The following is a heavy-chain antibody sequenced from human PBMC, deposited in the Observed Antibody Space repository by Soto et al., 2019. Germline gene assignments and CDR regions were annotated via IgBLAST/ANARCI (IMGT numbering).Heavy chain of an antibody. J-gene: IGHJ4*02. Sequence: GGSLRLSCAASGFTFSSAWLNWVRQGPGKGLEWVGRIKSKADGETTDYAAPVNGRFTISRDDSKNTLYLQMDGLKTEDTAVYYCTSDIPPPEGPSFPIDYWGQGTLVTVSS. CDR2: IKSKADGETT. D-gene: IGHD2-2*01. V-gene: IGHV3-15*01. CDR3: TSDIPPPEGPSFPIDY. CDR1: GFTFSSAW.